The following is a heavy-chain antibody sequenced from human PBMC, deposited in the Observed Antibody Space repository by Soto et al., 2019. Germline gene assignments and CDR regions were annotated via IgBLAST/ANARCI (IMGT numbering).Heavy chain of an antibody. CDR3: ASLEWESSGYADY. CDR2: IKRDGSEK. CDR1: GFTFSSYG. V-gene: IGHV3-7*03. Sequence: PGGSLRLSCAASGFTFSSYGMSWVRQAPGKGLEWVANIKRDGSEKYYVDSVKGRFTISRDNAKNTLYLQMNSLRADDTAVYYCASLEWESSGYADYWGQGTQVTVSS. D-gene: IGHD5-12*01. J-gene: IGHJ4*02.